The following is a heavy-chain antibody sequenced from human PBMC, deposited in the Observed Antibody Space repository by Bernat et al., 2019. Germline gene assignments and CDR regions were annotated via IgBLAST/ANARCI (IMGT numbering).Heavy chain of an antibody. D-gene: IGHD4-17*01. CDR1: GFTFSSYG. CDR3: ARGHYGDYLTYYYYYYGMDV. Sequence: QVQLVESGGGVVQPGRSLRLSCAASGFTFSSYGMHWVRQAPGKGLEWVAVISYDGSNKYYADSVKGRFTISRDNSKNTLYLQMNSLRAEDTAVYYCARGHYGDYLTYYYYYYGMDVWGQGTTVTVSS. V-gene: IGHV3-30*03. J-gene: IGHJ6*02. CDR2: ISYDGSNK.